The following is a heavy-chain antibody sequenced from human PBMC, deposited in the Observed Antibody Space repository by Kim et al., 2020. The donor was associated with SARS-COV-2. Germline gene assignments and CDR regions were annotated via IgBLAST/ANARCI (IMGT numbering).Heavy chain of an antibody. CDR3: ARQHPVHTAYTYFTPHFDY. D-gene: IGHD2-15*01. V-gene: IGHV4-39*01. CDR1: GGSISSNTYY. J-gene: IGHJ4*02. CDR2: IYSSGST. Sequence: SETLSLTCTVSGGSISSNTYYWGWIRQPPGKGLEWIGTIYSSGSTYYNPSLKSRVTISVDTSKNQFSLKLSSVTAADTAVYYCARQHPVHTAYTYFTPHFDYWGQGTLVTVSS.